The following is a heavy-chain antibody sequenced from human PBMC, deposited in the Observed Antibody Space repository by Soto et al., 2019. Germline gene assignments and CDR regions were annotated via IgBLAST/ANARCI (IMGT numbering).Heavy chain of an antibody. J-gene: IGHJ3*02. V-gene: IGHV1-18*01. Sequence: ASVKVSCKSSGYTFTSCGISWVRQAPGQGLEWMGWISAYNGNTNYAQKLQGRVTMTTDTSTSTAYMELRSLRSDDTAVYYCARDLGASWLIPLHFDIWGQGTMVTVSS. CDR1: GYTFTSCG. D-gene: IGHD1-26*01. CDR3: ARDLGASWLIPLHFDI. CDR2: ISAYNGNT.